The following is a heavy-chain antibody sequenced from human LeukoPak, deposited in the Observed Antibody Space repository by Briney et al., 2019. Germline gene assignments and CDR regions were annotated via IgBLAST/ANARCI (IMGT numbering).Heavy chain of an antibody. V-gene: IGHV1-18*04. D-gene: IGHD6-13*01. J-gene: IGHJ5*02. CDR3: ARGGVASAGRWFDP. CDR2: ISAYNGNT. CDR1: GYTFTSYG. Sequence: ASVKVSCQASGYTFTSYGIGWARQAPGQGLEWIGLISAYNGNTNYAQKLQGRVTMTTDTSTSTAYMELRSLRSDDTAVYYCARGGVASAGRWFDPWGQGTLVTVSS.